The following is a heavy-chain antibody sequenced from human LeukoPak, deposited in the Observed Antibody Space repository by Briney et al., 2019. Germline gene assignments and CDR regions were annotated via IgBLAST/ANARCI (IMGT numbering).Heavy chain of an antibody. CDR2: IYHSAST. D-gene: IGHD6-13*01. Sequence: SETLSLTCTVSSGFTSSSSYYWGWIRQPPGKGLECFGSIYHSASTYYNPSLKSRVTISVDTSRDKFSLKLSSVTAADTAVYCCARGYSSSWYWNWCDPWGQGTLVTVSS. J-gene: IGHJ5*02. CDR3: ARGYSSSWYWNWCDP. V-gene: IGHV4-39*07. CDR1: SGFTSSSSYY.